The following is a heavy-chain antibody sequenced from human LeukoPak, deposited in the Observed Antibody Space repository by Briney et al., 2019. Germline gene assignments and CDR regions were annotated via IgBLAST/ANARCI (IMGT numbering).Heavy chain of an antibody. CDR1: GFTFSSYS. V-gene: IGHV3-21*01. J-gene: IGHJ4*02. CDR3: ARGLGIAATGVFDY. CDR2: ISSSSSYI. Sequence: PGGSLRLSCAASGFTFSSYSMNWVRQAPGKGLEWVSSISSSSSYIYYADSVKGRFTISRDNAKNSLYLQMNSLRAEDTAVYYCARGLGIAATGVFDYWGQGTLVTVSS. D-gene: IGHD6-13*01.